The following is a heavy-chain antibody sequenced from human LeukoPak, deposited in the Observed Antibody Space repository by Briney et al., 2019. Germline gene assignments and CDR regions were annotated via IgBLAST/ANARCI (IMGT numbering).Heavy chain of an antibody. CDR1: SGSISTSNYY. V-gene: IGHV4-39*07. Sequence: SETLSLTCTVSSGSISTSNYYWGWVRQPPGKGLEWIGEINHSGSTNYNPSLKSRVTISVDTSKNQFSLKLSSVTAADTAVYYCARHSTYYYDSSGYYHESPRFDYWGQGTLVTVSS. D-gene: IGHD3-22*01. CDR2: INHSGST. CDR3: ARHSTYYYDSSGYYHESPRFDY. J-gene: IGHJ4*02.